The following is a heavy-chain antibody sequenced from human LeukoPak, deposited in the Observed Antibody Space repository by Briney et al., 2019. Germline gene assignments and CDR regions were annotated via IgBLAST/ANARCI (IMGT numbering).Heavy chain of an antibody. CDR1: GFTFSSYA. D-gene: IGHD3-22*01. Sequence: GGSLRLSCAASGFTFSSYAMHWVRQAPGKGLEYVSAISSNGGSTYYANSVKGRFTISRDNSKNTLYLQMGILRAEDMAVYYCARCYYDSSGYPTQDYWGQGTLVTVSS. CDR3: ARCYYDSSGYPTQDY. CDR2: ISSNGGST. J-gene: IGHJ4*02. V-gene: IGHV3-64*01.